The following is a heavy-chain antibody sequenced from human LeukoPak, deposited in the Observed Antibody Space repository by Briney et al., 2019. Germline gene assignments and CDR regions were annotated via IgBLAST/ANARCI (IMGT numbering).Heavy chain of an antibody. V-gene: IGHV1-46*01. Sequence: ASVKVSCKASGYTFTSYYMHWVRQAPGQGLEWMGIINPSGGSTSYARKFQGRVTMTRDTSTSTVYMELSSLRSEDTAVYYCARGCSSTSCRYNWFDPWGQGTLVTVSS. J-gene: IGHJ5*02. CDR3: ARGCSSTSCRYNWFDP. CDR1: GYTFTSYY. D-gene: IGHD2-2*01. CDR2: INPSGGST.